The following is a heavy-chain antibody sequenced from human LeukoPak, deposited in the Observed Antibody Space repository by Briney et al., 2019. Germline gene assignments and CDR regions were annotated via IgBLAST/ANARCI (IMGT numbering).Heavy chain of an antibody. J-gene: IGHJ5*02. CDR2: ISGSGGST. CDR1: GFTFSSYA. V-gene: IGHV3-23*01. CDR3: AKAGGYCSGGSCYQSGLFVP. Sequence: GGSLRLSCAASGFTFSSYAMSWVRQAPGRGLEWVSAISGSGGSTYYADSVKGRFTIPRDNSKNTLYLQMNSLRAEDTAVYYCAKAGGYCSGGSCYQSGLFVPWGQGTLVTVSS. D-gene: IGHD2-15*01.